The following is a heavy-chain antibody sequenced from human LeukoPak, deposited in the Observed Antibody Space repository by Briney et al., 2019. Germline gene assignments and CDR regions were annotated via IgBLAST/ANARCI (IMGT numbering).Heavy chain of an antibody. CDR2: INPNSGGT. CDR3: ARDGRGSSWTLAYL. D-gene: IGHD6-13*01. J-gene: IGHJ2*01. V-gene: IGHV1-2*02. CDR1: GYTFTGYY. Sequence: ASVKVSCKTSGYTFTGYYMHWVRQAPGQGLEWMGWINPNSGGTNYAQKFQGRVTMTRDTSISTAYMELSRLRPDDTAVYYCARDGRGSSWTLAYLWGRGTLVTVSS.